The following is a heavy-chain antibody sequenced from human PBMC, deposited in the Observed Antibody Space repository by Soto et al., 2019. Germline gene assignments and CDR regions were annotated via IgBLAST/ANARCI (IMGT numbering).Heavy chain of an antibody. V-gene: IGHV3-48*03. J-gene: IGHJ6*02. CDR3: ARGSYGGYYYYYGMDV. Sequence: GGSLRLSCAASGFTFSNYEMNWVRQAPGEGLEWVSYISSSGSITYYADSVKGRFTISRDNAKKSLYLQMNSLRDEDTAVYYCARGSYGGYYYYYGMDVWGQGTTVTVSS. D-gene: IGHD3-10*01. CDR2: ISSSGSIT. CDR1: GFTFSNYE.